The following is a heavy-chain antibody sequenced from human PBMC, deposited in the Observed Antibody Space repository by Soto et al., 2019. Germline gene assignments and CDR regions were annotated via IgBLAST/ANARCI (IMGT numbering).Heavy chain of an antibody. D-gene: IGHD3-3*01. CDR2: ISAYNGNT. CDR3: ARKREVLRFLEWLDSDYYYYGMDV. CDR1: GYTFTSYG. J-gene: IGHJ6*02. V-gene: IGHV1-18*01. Sequence: ASVKVSCKASGYTFTSYGISWVRQAPGQGLEWMGRISAYNGNTNYAQKLQGRVTMTTDTSTSTAYMELRSLRSDDTAVYYCARKREVLRFLEWLDSDYYYYGMDVWGQGTTVTVSS.